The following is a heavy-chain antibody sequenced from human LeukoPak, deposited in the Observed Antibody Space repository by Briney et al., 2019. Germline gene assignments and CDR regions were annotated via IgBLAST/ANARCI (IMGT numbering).Heavy chain of an antibody. J-gene: IGHJ4*02. CDR3: ARVPHLEWLLYPSYEYFDY. D-gene: IGHD3-3*01. V-gene: IGHV1-2*06. Sequence: ASVKVSCKASGYTFTGYYMHWVRQAPGQGLEWMGRINPNSGGTNYAQKLQGRVTMTTDTSTSTAYMELRSLRSDDTAVYYCARVPHLEWLLYPSYEYFDYWGQGTLVTVSS. CDR1: GYTFTGYY. CDR2: INPNSGGT.